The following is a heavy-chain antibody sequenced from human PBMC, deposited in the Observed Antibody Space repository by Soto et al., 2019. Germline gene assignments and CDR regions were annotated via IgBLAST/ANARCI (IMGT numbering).Heavy chain of an antibody. D-gene: IGHD5-18*01. CDR1: GFTFSRYW. CDR3: ASSGYSNSGY. CDR2: INQDGSEK. J-gene: IGHJ4*02. V-gene: IGHV3-7*03. Sequence: PGGSLRLSCAASGFTFSRYWMSWVRQAPGKGLQWVANINQDGSEKDYVDSVKGRFTISRDNAKSSLYLQMNSLRAEDTAVYYCASSGYSNSGYWGQGTLVTVSS.